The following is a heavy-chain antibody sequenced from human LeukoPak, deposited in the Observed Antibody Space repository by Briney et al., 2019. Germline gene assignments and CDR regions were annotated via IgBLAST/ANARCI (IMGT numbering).Heavy chain of an antibody. CDR3: TKYGGSPANYFDS. V-gene: IGHV4-59*08. Sequence: SETLSLTCTVSGDSISAYYWSWVRQPPGKGLEWIAFVHKRGSINYNPSLKSRATISMDTSNSQFSLHVNSVTAADTAVYYCTKYGGSPANYFDSWGPGTLVTVST. D-gene: IGHD1-26*01. J-gene: IGHJ4*02. CDR2: VHKRGSI. CDR1: GDSISAYY.